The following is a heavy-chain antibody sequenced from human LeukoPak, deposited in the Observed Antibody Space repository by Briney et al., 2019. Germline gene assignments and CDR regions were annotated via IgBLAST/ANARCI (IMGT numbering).Heavy chain of an antibody. Sequence: GGSLRLSCAASGFTFSSYAMHWVRQAPGKGLEWVAVISYDGSNKYYADSVKGRFTISRDNSKNTLYLQMNSLRAEDTAVYYCARGEPRRLSSSWGYHYYYMDVWGKGTTVTVSS. D-gene: IGHD6-13*01. CDR3: ARGEPRRLSSSWGYHYYYMDV. J-gene: IGHJ6*03. V-gene: IGHV3-30-3*01. CDR1: GFTFSSYA. CDR2: ISYDGSNK.